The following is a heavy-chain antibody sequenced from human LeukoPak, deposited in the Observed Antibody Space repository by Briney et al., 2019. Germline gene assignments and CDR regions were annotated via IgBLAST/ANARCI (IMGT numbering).Heavy chain of an antibody. CDR2: ISWNSGSI. J-gene: IGHJ4*02. CDR1: GFTFDDYA. V-gene: IGHV3-9*01. D-gene: IGHD3-16*01. CDR3: AKDMRATRGVGGDLGGPEADY. Sequence: GGSLRLSCAASGFTFDDYAMHWVRQAPGKGLEWVSGISWNSGSIGYADSVKGRFTISRDNAKNSLYLQMNSLRAEDTALYYCAKDMRATRGVGGDLGGPEADYWGQGTLVTVSS.